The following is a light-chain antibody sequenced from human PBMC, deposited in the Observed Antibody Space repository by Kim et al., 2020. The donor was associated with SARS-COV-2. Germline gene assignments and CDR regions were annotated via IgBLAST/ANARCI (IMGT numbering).Light chain of an antibody. CDR2: YDS. V-gene: IGLV3-21*04. J-gene: IGLJ2*01. CDR1: NIGGKS. CDR3: QVWDSSSGPVV. Sequence: SYELTQPPSVSVAPGKTARITCGGNNIGGKSVHWYQQTPGQAPVLVIYYDSDRPSGIPERFAGSNSGNTATLTISRVEAGDEADYYCQVWDSSSGPVVFGGGTQLTVL.